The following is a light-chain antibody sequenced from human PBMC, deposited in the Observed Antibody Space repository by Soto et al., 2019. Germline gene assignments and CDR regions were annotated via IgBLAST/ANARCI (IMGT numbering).Light chain of an antibody. V-gene: IGLV2-8*01. Sequence: QSVLTQPPSPSASFGQSVTISCTGTSSEVGGYNYVSWYQQYPGKTPKLMIYEVSERPSGVPDRFSGSKSGNTASLTVSGLQADDEADYYCSSYSGTNYHYVFGTGTKVTVL. CDR3: SSYSGTNYHYV. CDR2: EVS. CDR1: SSEVGGYNY. J-gene: IGLJ1*01.